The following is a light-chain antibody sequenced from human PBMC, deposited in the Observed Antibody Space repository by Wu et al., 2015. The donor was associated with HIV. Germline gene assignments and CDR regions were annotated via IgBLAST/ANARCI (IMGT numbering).Light chain of an antibody. CDR1: QGISSY. V-gene: IGKV1-9*01. Sequence: DIQLTQSPSFLSVSVGDRVTITCRASQGISSYLAWYQQQPGKAPKLLIYAASTLQSGVPSRFSSSGSGTEFTLTINSLQPEDFATYYCQQLNGYPLTFGGGTKVEIK. CDR3: QQLNGYPLT. CDR2: AAS. J-gene: IGKJ4*01.